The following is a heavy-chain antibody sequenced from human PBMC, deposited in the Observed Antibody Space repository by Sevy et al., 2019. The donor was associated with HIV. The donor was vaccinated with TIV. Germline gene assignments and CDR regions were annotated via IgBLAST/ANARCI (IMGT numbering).Heavy chain of an antibody. CDR2: IGAYNGNR. J-gene: IGHJ4*02. CDR3: ARVPTYYYGSATYFES. Sequence: ASVTVSCRASGYTFASEGISWVRQAPGQGLEWMGWIGAYNGNRNSAQKFQARVTMTIDTSTSTAFMELRSLRSDDTAVYYCARVPTYYYGSATYFESWGQGTLVTVSS. CDR1: GYTFASEG. V-gene: IGHV1-18*01. D-gene: IGHD3-10*01.